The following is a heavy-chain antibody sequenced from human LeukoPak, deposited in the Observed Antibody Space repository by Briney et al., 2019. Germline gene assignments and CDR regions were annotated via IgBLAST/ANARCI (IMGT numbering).Heavy chain of an antibody. J-gene: IGHJ4*02. D-gene: IGHD3-10*01. Sequence: PGGSLRLSCAASGFTFSDFYMSWIRQAPGKGLEWVSYISSSGSTIYYADSVKGRFNMSRDNAKNSLFLQMNSLRVEDTAVYYCARASSGGPMVRRYYFDYWGQGTLVTVSS. CDR1: GFTFSDFY. V-gene: IGHV3-11*01. CDR3: ARASSGGPMVRRYYFDY. CDR2: ISSSGSTI.